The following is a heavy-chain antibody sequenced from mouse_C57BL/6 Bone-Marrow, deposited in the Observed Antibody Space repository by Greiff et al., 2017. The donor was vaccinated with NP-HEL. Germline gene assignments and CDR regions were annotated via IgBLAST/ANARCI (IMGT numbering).Heavy chain of an antibody. CDR1: GYSIISGYY. CDR3: ARECGYYGSPFAY. CDR2: ISYDGSN. Sequence: ESGPGLVKPSQSLSLTCSVTGYSIISGYYWNWIRQFPGNKLEWLAYISYDGSNNYNPSLKNRISITRDISKNQFFLKLTSVTTEDTATYYCARECGYYGSPFAYWGQGTLVTVSA. V-gene: IGHV3-6*01. J-gene: IGHJ3*01. D-gene: IGHD1-1*01.